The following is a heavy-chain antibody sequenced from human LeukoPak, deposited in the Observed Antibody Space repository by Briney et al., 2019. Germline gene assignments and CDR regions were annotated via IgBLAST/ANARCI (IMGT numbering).Heavy chain of an antibody. J-gene: IGHJ5*02. D-gene: IGHD6-6*01. Sequence: ASVKVSCKASGYTFTGYYMHWVRQAPGQGLEWMGWINPNSGGTHYAQKFQGRVTMTRDTSINTAYMELSRLRSDDTAIYYCARGSSIVTSTIDWFDPWGQGALVAVPS. CDR2: INPNSGGT. V-gene: IGHV1-2*02. CDR3: ARGSSIVTSTIDWFDP. CDR1: GYTFTGYY.